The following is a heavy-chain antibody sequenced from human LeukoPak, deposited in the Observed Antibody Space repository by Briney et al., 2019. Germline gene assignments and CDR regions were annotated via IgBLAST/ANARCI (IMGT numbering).Heavy chain of an antibody. V-gene: IGHV1-46*01. D-gene: IGHD6-6*01. Sequence: EASVKVSCKASGYTFTSYYMHWVRQAPGQGLEWMGIINPSGGSTSYAQKLQGRVTMTTDTSTSTAYMELRSLRSDDTAVYYCAREARIAARLIDYWGQGALVTVSS. CDR2: INPSGGST. CDR3: AREARIAARLIDY. J-gene: IGHJ4*02. CDR1: GYTFTSYY.